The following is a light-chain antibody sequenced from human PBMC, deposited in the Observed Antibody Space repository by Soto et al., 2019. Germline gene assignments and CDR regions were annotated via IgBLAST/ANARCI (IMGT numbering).Light chain of an antibody. Sequence: QSALTQPASVSGSPGQSITISCTGTSSDIGGYNYVSWYQQHPDKAPKLMIFEVTKRPSGVSNRFSGSKSGNTASLTISGLQAEDEADYYCSSYTTSRTLVFGTGTK. V-gene: IGLV2-14*01. CDR2: EVT. CDR1: SSDIGGYNY. J-gene: IGLJ1*01. CDR3: SSYTTSRTLV.